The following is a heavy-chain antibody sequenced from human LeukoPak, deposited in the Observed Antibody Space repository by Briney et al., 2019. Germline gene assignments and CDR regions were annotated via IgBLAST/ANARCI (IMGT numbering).Heavy chain of an antibody. V-gene: IGHV3-33*06. D-gene: IGHD3-3*01. CDR3: AKDQGTVFGYFNY. CDR2: IWYDGSNK. Sequence: GRSLRLSCAASGFTFSSYGMHWVRQAPGKGLEWVAVIWYDGSNKYDADSVKGRFTISRDNSKNTLYLQMNSLRAEDTAVYYCAKDQGTVFGYFNYWGQGTLVTVSS. CDR1: GFTFSSYG. J-gene: IGHJ4*02.